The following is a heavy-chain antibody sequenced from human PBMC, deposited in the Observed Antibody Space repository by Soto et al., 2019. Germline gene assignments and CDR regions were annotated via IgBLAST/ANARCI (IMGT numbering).Heavy chain of an antibody. CDR3: ARNSGYEKRNFDY. CDR1: GGTFSSYT. Sequence: ASVKVSCEACGGTFSSYTISWVRQAPGQGLEWMGRIIPILGIANYAQKFQGRVTITADKSTSTAYMELSSLRSEDTAVYYCARNSGYEKRNFDYWGQGTLVTVSS. J-gene: IGHJ4*02. D-gene: IGHD5-12*01. CDR2: IIPILGIA. V-gene: IGHV1-69*02.